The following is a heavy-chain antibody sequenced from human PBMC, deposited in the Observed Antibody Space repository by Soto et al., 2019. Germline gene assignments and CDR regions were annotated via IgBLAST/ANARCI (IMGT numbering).Heavy chain of an antibody. CDR3: ARDNEYSSSWLFD. CDR1: GYTFTVYY. J-gene: IGHJ4*02. Sequence: GASVKVSCKASGYTFTVYYIHWVRQAPGQGLEWMGWINPNSGGTNYAQKFQGRVTMTRDTSISTAYMELSRLRSDDAAVYYCARDNEYSSSWLFDWGQGTLVTVYS. V-gene: IGHV1-2*02. CDR2: INPNSGGT. D-gene: IGHD6-13*01.